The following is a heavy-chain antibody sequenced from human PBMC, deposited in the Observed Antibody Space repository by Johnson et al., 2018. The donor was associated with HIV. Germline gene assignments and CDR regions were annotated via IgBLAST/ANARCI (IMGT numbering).Heavy chain of an antibody. CDR1: GFTVSSYY. V-gene: IGHV3-66*01. D-gene: IGHD5-24*01. CDR2: LFSGGSI. CDR3: ARACRDGYTCDAFDI. J-gene: IGHJ3*02. Sequence: VHLVESGGGLVQPGGSLRLSCAASGFTVSSYYMSWVRQAPGKGLEWVSVLFSGGSIYFADSVKGRFTIPRDNSKNTLYLQMNSLRAEDTAVYYCARACRDGYTCDAFDIWGQGTMVTVSS.